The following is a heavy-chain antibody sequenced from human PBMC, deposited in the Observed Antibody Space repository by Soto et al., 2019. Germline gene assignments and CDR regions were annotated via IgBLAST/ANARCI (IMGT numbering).Heavy chain of an antibody. V-gene: IGHV3-33*01. D-gene: IGHD4-17*01. CDR3: ARDLTTVTRREYYFDY. CDR2: IWYDGSNK. J-gene: IGHJ4*02. Sequence: GGSLRLSCAASGFTFSSYGMHWVRQAPGKGLEWVAVIWYDGSNKYYADSVKGRFTISRDNSKNTLYLQMNSLRAEDTAVYYCARDLTTVTRREYYFDYWGQGTLVTVSS. CDR1: GFTFSSYG.